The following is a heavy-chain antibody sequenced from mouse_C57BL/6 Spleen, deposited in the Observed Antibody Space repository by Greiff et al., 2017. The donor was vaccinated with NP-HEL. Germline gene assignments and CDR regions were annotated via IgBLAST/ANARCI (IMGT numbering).Heavy chain of an antibody. J-gene: IGHJ2*01. CDR2: IDPSDSYT. CDR3: ARRWTYDGYLDY. Sequence: QVQLQQPGAELVMPGASVKLSCKASGYTFTSYWMHWVKQRPGHGLEWIGEIDPSDSYTNYNQKFKGKSTLTVDKSASTAYMQLSSLTSEGSAVYYCARRWTYDGYLDYWGQGTTLTVSS. D-gene: IGHD2-3*01. CDR1: GYTFTSYW. V-gene: IGHV1-69*01.